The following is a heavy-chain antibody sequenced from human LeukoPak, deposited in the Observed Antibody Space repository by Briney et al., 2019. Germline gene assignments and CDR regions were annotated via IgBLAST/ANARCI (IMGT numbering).Heavy chain of an antibody. CDR1: GFTFDIYT. D-gene: IGHD2-8*01. CDR3: VKSLSEGVGA. V-gene: IGHV3-23*01. J-gene: IGHJ5*02. CDR2: ISGHGVSV. Sequence: PGGSLRLSCEASGFTFDIYTMSWVRQAPGKGLEWVSAISGHGVSVYYADSVKGRFTISRDNSRNTLLLQMNSLRVDDTAIYYCVKSLSEGVGAWGQGTLVAVSS.